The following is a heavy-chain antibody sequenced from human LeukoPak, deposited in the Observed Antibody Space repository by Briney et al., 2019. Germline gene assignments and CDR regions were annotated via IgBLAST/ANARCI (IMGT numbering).Heavy chain of an antibody. CDR1: GVSFSGYY. D-gene: IGHD1-26*01. V-gene: IGHV4-34*01. J-gene: IGHJ4*02. Sequence: SETLSLTCAVYGVSFSGYYWSWIRQPPGKGLEWIGEINHSGSTNYNPSLKTRVNISVDTSKNQFSLKLSYVTAADTAVYYCAKARPSLYSGSYHYFDYWGQGTLVTVSS. CDR2: INHSGST. CDR3: AKARPSLYSGSYHYFDY.